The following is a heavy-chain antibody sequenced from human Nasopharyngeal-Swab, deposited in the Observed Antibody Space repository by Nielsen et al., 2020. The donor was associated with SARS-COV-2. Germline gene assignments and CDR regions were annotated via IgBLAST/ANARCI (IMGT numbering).Heavy chain of an antibody. V-gene: IGHV3-23*03. Sequence: GESLKISCAASGFTFSSYAMSWVRQAPGKGLKWVSVIYSGGSSTYYADSVKGRFTISRDNSKNTLYLQMNSLRAEDTAVYYCAKVKSTHYYGSAKNYYYGMDVWGQGTTVTVSS. D-gene: IGHD3-10*01. CDR2: IYSGGSST. CDR1: GFTFSSYA. CDR3: AKVKSTHYYGSAKNYYYGMDV. J-gene: IGHJ6*02.